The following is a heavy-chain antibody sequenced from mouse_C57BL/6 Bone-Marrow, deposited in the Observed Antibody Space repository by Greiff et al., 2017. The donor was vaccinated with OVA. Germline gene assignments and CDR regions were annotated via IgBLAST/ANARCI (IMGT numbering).Heavy chain of an antibody. J-gene: IGHJ1*03. CDR2: SSNKANDYTT. CDR1: GFTFSDFY. Sequence: EVMLVESGGGLVQSGRSLRLSCATSGFTFSDFYMEWVRQAPGKGLEWIAASSNKANDYTTEYSASVKGRFIVSRDTSQSILYLQMNALRAEDTAIYYCARDAGYFDVWGTGTTVTVSS. CDR3: ARDAGYFDV. V-gene: IGHV7-1*01.